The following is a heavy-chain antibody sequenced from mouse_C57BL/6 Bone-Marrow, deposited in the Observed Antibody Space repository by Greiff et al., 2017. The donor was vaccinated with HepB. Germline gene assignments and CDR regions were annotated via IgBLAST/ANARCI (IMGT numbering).Heavy chain of an antibody. J-gene: IGHJ4*01. Sequence: EVKLVESGPGLVKPSQSLSLTCSVTGYSITSGYYWIWIRQFPGNKLEWMGYISYDGSNNYNPSLKNRISITRDTSKNQFFLKLNSVTTEDTATYYCARDRRDYYAMDYWGQGTSVTVSS. V-gene: IGHV3-6*01. CDR2: ISYDGSN. CDR1: GYSITSGYY. CDR3: ARDRRDYYAMDY.